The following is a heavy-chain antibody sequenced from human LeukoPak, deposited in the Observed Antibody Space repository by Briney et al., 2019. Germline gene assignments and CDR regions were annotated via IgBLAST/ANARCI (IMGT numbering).Heavy chain of an antibody. Sequence: SETLSLTCTVSGYSITNGHYWGWIRQPPGKGLEWIGSIYHSGRTYYNPSLKSRVTISVDTSKSQFSLRLNSVTAADTAVYYCARVANLQHWGQGTLVTVSS. D-gene: IGHD4/OR15-4a*01. CDR3: ARVANLQH. CDR2: IYHSGRT. V-gene: IGHV4-38-2*02. J-gene: IGHJ1*01. CDR1: GYSITNGHY.